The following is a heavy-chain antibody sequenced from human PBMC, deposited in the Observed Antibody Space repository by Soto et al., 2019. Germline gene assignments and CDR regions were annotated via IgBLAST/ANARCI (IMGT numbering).Heavy chain of an antibody. Sequence: ASVKVSCKASGYTFTSYGISWVRQAPGQGLEWMGWISAYNGNTNYAQKLQGRVTMTIDTSTSTAYMELRSLRSDDTAVYYCSRFASLLMVYAKSFAYWGQGTLVTVSS. CDR3: SRFASLLMVYAKSFAY. CDR2: ISAYNGNT. CDR1: GYTFTSYG. V-gene: IGHV1-18*01. J-gene: IGHJ4*02. D-gene: IGHD2-8*01.